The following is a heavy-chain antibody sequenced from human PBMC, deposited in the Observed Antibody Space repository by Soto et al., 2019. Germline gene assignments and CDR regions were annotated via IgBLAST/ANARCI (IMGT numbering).Heavy chain of an antibody. V-gene: IGHV4-39*01. CDR1: CGSISSSRSY. J-gene: IGHJ6*02. Sequence: SETLSLTCTVSCGSISSSRSYWGWIRLPPGKGLEWIATISYDGDTYHNPSLKSRVTISADTSKNQFSLRLSSVTAADTAVYYCARHLRDTYYYGFDVWGQGTTVTVSS. CDR2: ISYDGDT. CDR3: ARHLRDTYYYGFDV. D-gene: IGHD5-18*01.